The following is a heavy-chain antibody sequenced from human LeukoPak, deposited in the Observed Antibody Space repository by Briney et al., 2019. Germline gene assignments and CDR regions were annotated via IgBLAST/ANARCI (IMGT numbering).Heavy chain of an antibody. CDR3: ARDKPSYSADP. Sequence: GGSLRLSCAASGFTFDDYAMHWVRQAPGKGLEWVSGISWNGGSIGYADSVKGRFTISRDNAKNSLYLRMNSLRAEDTAVYYCARDKPSYSADPWGQGTLVTVSS. D-gene: IGHD5-12*01. CDR2: ISWNGGSI. J-gene: IGHJ5*02. CDR1: GFTFDDYA. V-gene: IGHV3-9*01.